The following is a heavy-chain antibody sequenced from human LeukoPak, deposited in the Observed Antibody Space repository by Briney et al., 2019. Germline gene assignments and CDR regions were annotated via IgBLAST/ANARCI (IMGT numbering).Heavy chain of an antibody. D-gene: IGHD3-10*01. Sequence: PGGSLRLSCAASGFTFSSYGMHWVRQAPGKGLEWVAVISYDVSNKYYADSVKGRFTISRDNSKNTLYLQMNSLRAEDTAVYYCAKGSDYYGSGSYYDYWGQGTLVTVSS. CDR2: ISYDVSNK. CDR3: AKGSDYYGSGSYYDY. V-gene: IGHV3-30*18. CDR1: GFTFSSYG. J-gene: IGHJ4*02.